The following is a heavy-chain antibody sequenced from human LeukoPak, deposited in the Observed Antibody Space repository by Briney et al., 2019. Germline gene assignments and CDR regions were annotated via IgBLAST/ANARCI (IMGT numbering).Heavy chain of an antibody. D-gene: IGHD6-19*01. CDR1: GFTFSSYW. Sequence: PGGSLRLSCAASGFTFSSYWMHWIRQPPGKGLEWIGSIYYSGSTYYNPSLKSRVTISVDTSKNQFSLKLSSVTAADTAVYYCARSAGSSGWYAYWGQGTLVTVSS. V-gene: IGHV4-39*01. J-gene: IGHJ4*02. CDR2: IYYSGST. CDR3: ARSAGSSGWYAY.